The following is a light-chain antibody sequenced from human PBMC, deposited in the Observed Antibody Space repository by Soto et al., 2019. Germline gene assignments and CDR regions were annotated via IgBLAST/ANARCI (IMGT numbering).Light chain of an antibody. CDR2: AAS. CDR1: QSISSD. Sequence: DIQMTQSPSSLSASVGDRVTITCRASQSISSDLNWYQQRPGKAPKLLLYAASSLQSGVPSRFSGSGSGTDVTLTISSLQPEDFATYYCQQTYSALLTFGPGTKVDI. V-gene: IGKV1-39*01. CDR3: QQTYSALLT. J-gene: IGKJ3*01.